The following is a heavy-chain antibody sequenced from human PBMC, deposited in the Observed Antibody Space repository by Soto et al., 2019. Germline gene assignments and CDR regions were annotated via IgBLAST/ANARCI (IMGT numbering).Heavy chain of an antibody. CDR2: MNPNSGNT. V-gene: IGHV1-8*01. CDR1: GYTFTSYD. Sequence: GASVKVSCKASGYTFTSYDINWVRQATGQGLEWMGWMNPNSGNTGYAQKFQGRVTMTRNTSISTAYMELSSLRSEDTAVYYCARGYSLEWLLHYYYYGMDVWGQGTTVTVSS. J-gene: IGHJ6*02. D-gene: IGHD3-3*01. CDR3: ARGYSLEWLLHYYYYGMDV.